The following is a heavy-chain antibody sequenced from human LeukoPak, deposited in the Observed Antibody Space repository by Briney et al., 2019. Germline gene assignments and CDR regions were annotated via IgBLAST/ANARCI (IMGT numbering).Heavy chain of an antibody. CDR2: IYHSGST. CDR1: GTSIRGDSYY. V-gene: IGHV4-39*01. J-gene: IGHJ5*02. D-gene: IGHD6-19*01. CDR3: ARRTGYSSGWYPGGWFDP. Sequence: SETLSLTCTVSGTSIRGDSYYWTWIRQNPGKGLEWIGFIYHSGSTYYNPSLKSRVTISVDTSKNQFSLRLSSVTAADTAVYYCARRTGYSSGWYPGGWFDPWGQGTLVTVSS.